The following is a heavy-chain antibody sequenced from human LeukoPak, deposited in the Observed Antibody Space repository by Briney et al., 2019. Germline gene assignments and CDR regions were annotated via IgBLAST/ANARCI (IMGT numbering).Heavy chain of an antibody. V-gene: IGHV3-23*01. CDR2: ISGSGGST. CDR3: AKYPYYDFWSGYSKWFDP. J-gene: IGHJ5*02. CDR1: GFTFNNYD. Sequence: GGSLRLSCAASGFTFNNYDMSWVRQAPGKGLEWVSGISGSGGSTYYADSVKGRFTISRDNSKNTLYLQMNSLRAEDTAVYYCAKYPYYDFWSGYSKWFDPWGQGTLVTVSS. D-gene: IGHD3-3*01.